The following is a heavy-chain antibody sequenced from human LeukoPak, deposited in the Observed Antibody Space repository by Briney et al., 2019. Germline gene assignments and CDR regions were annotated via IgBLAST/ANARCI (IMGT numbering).Heavy chain of an antibody. Sequence: ASVKVSCKASGYTFTSYDINWVRQATGQGLEWMGWMNPNSGNTGYAQKFQGRVTITRNTSISTAYMELSSLRSEDTAVYYCAREHLDATGHGMDVWGQGTTVTVSS. D-gene: IGHD3/OR15-3a*01. CDR1: GYTFTSYD. CDR3: AREHLDATGHGMDV. V-gene: IGHV1-8*03. CDR2: MNPNSGNT. J-gene: IGHJ6*02.